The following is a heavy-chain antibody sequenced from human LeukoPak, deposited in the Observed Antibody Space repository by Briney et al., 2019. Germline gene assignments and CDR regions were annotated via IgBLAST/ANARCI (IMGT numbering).Heavy chain of an antibody. V-gene: IGHV3-21*01. D-gene: IGHD4-17*01. CDR1: GFTFSSYS. CDR2: ISSSSSYI. CDR3: ARVRADDYGDYGPGDY. J-gene: IGHJ4*02. Sequence: GGSLRLSCAASGFTFSSYSMNWVRQAPGKGLEWVSSISSSSSYIYYADSVKGRFTISGDNAKNSLYLQMNTLRAEDTAVYYCARVRADDYGDYGPGDYWGQGTLVTVSS.